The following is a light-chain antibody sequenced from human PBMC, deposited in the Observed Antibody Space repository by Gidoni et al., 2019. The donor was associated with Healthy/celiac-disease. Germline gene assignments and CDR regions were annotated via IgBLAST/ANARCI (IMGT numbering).Light chain of an antibody. V-gene: IGKV1-5*03. Sequence: DIQMIQSPSTLSASVGDRVTITCRASQSISSWLAWYQQKPGKAPKLLIYKASSLESGVPSSFSGSGSGTEFTLAISSLQPDDFATYYCQQYNSYSWAFGQGTKVEIK. J-gene: IGKJ1*01. CDR2: KAS. CDR1: QSISSW. CDR3: QQYNSYSWA.